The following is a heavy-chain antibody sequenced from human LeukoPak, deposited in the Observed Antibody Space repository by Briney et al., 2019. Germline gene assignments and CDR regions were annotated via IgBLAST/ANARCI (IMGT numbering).Heavy chain of an antibody. CDR3: ASLATIGSDSFDI. D-gene: IGHD2-2*03. V-gene: IGHV1-46*01. J-gene: IGHJ3*02. Sequence: ASVKVSCKASGYSFTTFYMHWVRQAPGQGLEWIGIINPSGGTASQAQKFQGRVTMTRDTSTSTVYMELSSLRSEDTAVYYCASLATIGSDSFDIWGQGTMVTVSS. CDR2: INPSGGTA. CDR1: GYSFTTFY.